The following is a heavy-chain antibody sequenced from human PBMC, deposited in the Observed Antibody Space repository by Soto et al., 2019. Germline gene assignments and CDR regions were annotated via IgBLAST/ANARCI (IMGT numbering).Heavy chain of an antibody. Sequence: SVKVSCKASGGTFSSYAISLVRQAPGQGLEWXGGIXXXFXTXXXAXXXQGSVTITADESTSTAYMELSSLRSEDTAVYYCATEYSSSSGYFDYWGQGTLVTVSS. CDR1: GGTFSSYA. CDR3: ATEYSSSSGYFDY. D-gene: IGHD6-6*01. CDR2: IXXXFXTX. J-gene: IGHJ4*02. V-gene: IGHV1-69*13.